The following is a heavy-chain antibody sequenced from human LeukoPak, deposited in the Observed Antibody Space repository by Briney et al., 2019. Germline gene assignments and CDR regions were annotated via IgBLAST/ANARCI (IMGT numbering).Heavy chain of an antibody. J-gene: IGHJ5*02. CDR3: ARDILWFGGSDGNWFDP. Sequence: PSETLSLTCSVSGGSISTSNYYWGWIRQPPGKGLEWIGSIYYSGSTYYDPSLKSRVTISVDTSKNQFSLKLSSVTAADTAVYYCARDILWFGGSDGNWFDPWGQGTLVTVSS. CDR2: IYYSGST. CDR1: GGSISTSNYY. V-gene: IGHV4-39*07. D-gene: IGHD3-10*01.